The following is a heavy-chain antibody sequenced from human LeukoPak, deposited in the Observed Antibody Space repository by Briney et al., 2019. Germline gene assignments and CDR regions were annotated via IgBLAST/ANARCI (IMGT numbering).Heavy chain of an antibody. CDR3: GKTTTGYSSGRYPGWPVDY. Sequence: GGSLRLSCAASGFTFNSYAMYWVRQAPGKGLEWVSGIFGSGGSAHYADSVKVRFTIPRDNSKNTVYLQMDSLRVEDTAVYYCGKTTTGYSSGRYPGWPVDYWGQGTLVTVSS. V-gene: IGHV3-23*01. J-gene: IGHJ4*02. CDR1: GFTFNSYA. CDR2: IFGSGGSA. D-gene: IGHD6-19*01.